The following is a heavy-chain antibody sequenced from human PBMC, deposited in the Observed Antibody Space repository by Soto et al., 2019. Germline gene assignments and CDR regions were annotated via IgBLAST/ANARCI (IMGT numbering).Heavy chain of an antibody. V-gene: IGHV1-69*06. CDR3: ARERVVQGGSYFWGGAFDI. CDR2: IIPIFGTA. CDR1: GGTFSSYA. Sequence: QVQLVQSGAEVKKPGSSVKVSCKASGGTFSSYAISWVRQAPGQGLEWMGGIIPIFGTANYAQKFQGRATITADKSTSTAYMELSSLRSEDTAVYYCARERVVQGGSYFWGGAFDIWGQGTMVTVSS. J-gene: IGHJ3*02. D-gene: IGHD1-26*01.